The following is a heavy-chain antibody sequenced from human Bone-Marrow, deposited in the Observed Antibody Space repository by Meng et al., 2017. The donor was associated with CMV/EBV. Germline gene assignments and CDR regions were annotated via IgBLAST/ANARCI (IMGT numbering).Heavy chain of an antibody. V-gene: IGHV4-34*01. CDR2: INHSGST. D-gene: IGHD3-22*01. Sequence: QWGAGLVMPSETLSLTRAVYGESSSPYYWTWIRQPPGKGLEWIGEINHSGSTNYNPSLKSRVTISVDTSKNQFSLKLTSVTAADSALYYCARGKYSGGYYPLDYWGQGTLVTVSS. CDR3: ARGKYSGGYYPLDY. J-gene: IGHJ4*02. CDR1: GESSSPYY.